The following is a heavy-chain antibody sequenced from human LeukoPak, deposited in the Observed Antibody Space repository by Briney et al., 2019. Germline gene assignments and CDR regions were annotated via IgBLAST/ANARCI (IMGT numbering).Heavy chain of an antibody. CDR3: VRDLAIVGVAQVHH. Sequence: GGSLRLSCAASGFTFSIYTMNWVRQAPGKGLEWISYISTNSGTIWYADSVKGRFSISRDNAKNSLFLHMNSLRAEDTAVYYCVRDLAIVGVAQVHHWGQGTLVTVSS. CDR2: ISTNSGTI. CDR1: GFTFSIYT. D-gene: IGHD1-26*01. V-gene: IGHV3-48*01. J-gene: IGHJ5*02.